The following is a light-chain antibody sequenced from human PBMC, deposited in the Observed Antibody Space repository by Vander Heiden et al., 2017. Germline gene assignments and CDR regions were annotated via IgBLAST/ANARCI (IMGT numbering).Light chain of an antibody. J-gene: IGKJ1*01. Sequence: DIQVTQSPSTLSASVGDRVTITCRASQIIDSWLAWYQQKPGKVPKLLVYKASSLESGVPSRFSGSGSGTEFTLTISSLQPDDFATYYCQRYLGNTWTFGQGTKVEIK. V-gene: IGKV1-5*03. CDR1: QIIDSW. CDR3: QRYLGNTWT. CDR2: KAS.